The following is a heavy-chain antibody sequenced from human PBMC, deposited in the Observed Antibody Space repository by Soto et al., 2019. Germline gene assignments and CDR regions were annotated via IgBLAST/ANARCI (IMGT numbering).Heavy chain of an antibody. J-gene: IGHJ4*02. CDR1: GFSFSSYS. V-gene: IGHV3-23*01. Sequence: GGSLRLSCAAPGFSFSSYSMSWVRQAPGKGLEWVSAISGSGGSTYYADSVKGRFTISRDNSKNTLYLQMNSLRAEDTAVYYCARMQGNWNHILLDSGEASPQYYFDYWGQGTLVTVS. CDR2: ISGSGGST. CDR3: ARMQGNWNHILLDSGEASPQYYFDY. D-gene: IGHD1-1*01.